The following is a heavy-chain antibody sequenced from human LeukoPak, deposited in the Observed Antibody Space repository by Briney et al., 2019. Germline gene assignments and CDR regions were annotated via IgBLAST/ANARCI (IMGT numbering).Heavy chain of an antibody. D-gene: IGHD2-2*01. Sequence: EASVKVSCKASGGTFSSYAISWVRQAPGQGLEWMGGIIPIFGTANYAQKFQGRVTITADESTSTAYMELSSLRSEDTAVYYCASSIVVVPAAIRFPLQDYYYYGMDVWGQGTTVTVSS. J-gene: IGHJ6*02. V-gene: IGHV1-69*13. CDR3: ASSIVVVPAAIRFPLQDYYYYGMDV. CDR1: GGTFSSYA. CDR2: IIPIFGTA.